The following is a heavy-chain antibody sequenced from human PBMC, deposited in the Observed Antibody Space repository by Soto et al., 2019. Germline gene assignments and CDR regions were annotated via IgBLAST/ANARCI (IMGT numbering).Heavy chain of an antibody. V-gene: IGHV3-30*03. CDR1: GFTVSSYG. D-gene: IGHD2-8*02. CDR3: TGEVESGY. J-gene: IGHJ4*02. CDR2: ISRDGGTK. Sequence: QVQLVESGGGVVQPGRSLRLSCAVSGFTVSSYGMHWVRQAPGKGLEWVAVISRDGGTKFYPDSVKGRFTISKDNSRNTLFLEMNSLIGDDMAVYYCTGEVESGYWGQGTLVTVAS.